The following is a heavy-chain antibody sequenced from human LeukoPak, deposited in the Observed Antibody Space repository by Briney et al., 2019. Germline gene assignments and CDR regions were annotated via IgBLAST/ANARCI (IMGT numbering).Heavy chain of an antibody. J-gene: IGHJ5*02. CDR3: ARTNFWSGYLNWFDP. Sequence: SETLSLTCTVSGGSIIRTTYCWGWIRQPPGRGLEWIGSIYYSGSTYYNPSLKSRGTISVDTSKNQFSLKLSSVTAADTAVYYCARTNFWSGYLNWFDPWGQGTLVTVSS. V-gene: IGHV4-39*01. D-gene: IGHD3-3*01. CDR1: GGSIIRTTYC. CDR2: IYYSGST.